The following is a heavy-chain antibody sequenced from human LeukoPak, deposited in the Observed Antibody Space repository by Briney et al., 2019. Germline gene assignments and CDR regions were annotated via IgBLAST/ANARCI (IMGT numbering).Heavy chain of an antibody. CDR2: INHSGST. Sequence: KTSETLSLTCTVSGGSISSSSYYWGWIRQPPGKGLEWIGEINHSGSTNYNPSLKSRVTISVDTSKNQFSLKLSSVTAADTAVYYCARCQWLSPFDYWGQGTLVTVSS. V-gene: IGHV4-39*07. CDR1: GGSISSSSYY. CDR3: ARCQWLSPFDY. J-gene: IGHJ4*02. D-gene: IGHD3-22*01.